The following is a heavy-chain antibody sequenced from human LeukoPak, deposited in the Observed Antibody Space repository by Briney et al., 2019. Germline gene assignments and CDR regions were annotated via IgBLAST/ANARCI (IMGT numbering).Heavy chain of an antibody. Sequence: PSETLSLTCTVSGGSISSSSYYWGWIRRPPGKGLEWIGSIYYSGSTYYNPSLKSRVTISVDTSKNQFSLKLSSVTAADTAVYYCAGTSGYCSGGSCYSDYWGQGTLVTVSS. CDR3: AGTSGYCSGGSCYSDY. V-gene: IGHV4-39*01. D-gene: IGHD2-15*01. J-gene: IGHJ4*02. CDR1: GGSISSSSYY. CDR2: IYYSGST.